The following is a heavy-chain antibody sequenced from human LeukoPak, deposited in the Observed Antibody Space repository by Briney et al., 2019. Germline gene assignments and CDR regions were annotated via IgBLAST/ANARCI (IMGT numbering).Heavy chain of an antibody. D-gene: IGHD6-19*01. V-gene: IGHV3-74*01. CDR2: IKSDGSVT. CDR3: ARGSAVAGTGDY. Sequence: GGSLRLSCAASGFIFSSYSMNWVRQAPGKGLVWVSRIKSDGSVTSYADSVKGRFTISRDNAKNTLYLQMNSLRAEDTAVYYCARGSAVAGTGDYWGQGTLVTASS. J-gene: IGHJ4*02. CDR1: GFIFSSYS.